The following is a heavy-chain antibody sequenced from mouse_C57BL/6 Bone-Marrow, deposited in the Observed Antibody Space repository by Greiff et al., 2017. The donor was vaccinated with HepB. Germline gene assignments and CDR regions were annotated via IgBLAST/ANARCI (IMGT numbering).Heavy chain of an antibody. CDR2: ISSGGSTI. CDR1: GFTFSSYG. Sequence: EVQLVESGGDLVKPGGSLKLSCAASGFTFSSYGMSWVRQTPDKRLEWVATISSGGSTIYYADTVKGRFTISRDNAKNTLFLQMTSLRSEDTAMYYCALGFSYWGQGTLVTVSA. V-gene: IGHV5-6*01. CDR3: ALGFSY. J-gene: IGHJ3*01.